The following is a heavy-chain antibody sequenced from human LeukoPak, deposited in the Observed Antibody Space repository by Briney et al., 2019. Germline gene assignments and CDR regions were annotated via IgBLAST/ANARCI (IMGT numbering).Heavy chain of an antibody. J-gene: IGHJ4*01. V-gene: IGHV3-23*01. D-gene: IGHD6-19*01. CDR3: AKGIYSSGWSYFDY. Sequence: GSLRLSCAASGFTFSNSAMSWVRQAPGKGLEWVSTLSGSGIATYYADSVKGRFTISRDNSKNTLYLQMNSLRAEDTAVYYCAKGIYSSGWSYFDYWGHGTLVTVSS. CDR2: LSGSGIAT. CDR1: GFTFSNSA.